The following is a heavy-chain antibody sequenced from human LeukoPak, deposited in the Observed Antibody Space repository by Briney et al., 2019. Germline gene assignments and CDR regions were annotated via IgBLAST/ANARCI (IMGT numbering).Heavy chain of an antibody. J-gene: IGHJ5*02. CDR2: ISGSGGST. CDR1: RFTFSSYA. CDR3: AKFSLIGAAALIRGNWFDP. D-gene: IGHD6-13*01. Sequence: PGGSLRLSCAASRFTFSSYAMSCVRQAPGKGLEWVSAISGSGGSTYYADSVKGRFTISRDNSKNTLYLQMNSLRAEDTAVYYCAKFSLIGAAALIRGNWFDPWGQGTLATVSS. V-gene: IGHV3-23*01.